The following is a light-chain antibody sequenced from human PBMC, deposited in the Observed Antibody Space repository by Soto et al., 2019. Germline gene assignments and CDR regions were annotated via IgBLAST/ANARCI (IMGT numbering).Light chain of an antibody. CDR1: QSVSSN. CDR3: QQYEISPTIT. J-gene: IGKJ5*01. Sequence: TQSPSTLSASVGDRVTITCRASQSVSSNLAWYQQKPGQAPSLXXYDASKRANDIPDRFSGSGSGTDFTLTITRLEPEDFAMYYCQQYEISPTITFGQGTRLEIK. V-gene: IGKV3-20*01. CDR2: DAS.